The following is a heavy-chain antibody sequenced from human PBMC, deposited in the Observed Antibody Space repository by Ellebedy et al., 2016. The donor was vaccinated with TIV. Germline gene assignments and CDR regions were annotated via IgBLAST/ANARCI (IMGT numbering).Heavy chain of an antibody. J-gene: IGHJ6*02. CDR3: AKFIKDYGMDV. CDR2: LYPGGNA. CDR1: RFSVSAVN. D-gene: IGHD3-10*01. V-gene: IGHV3-66*01. Sequence: GESLKISCAASRFSVSAVNMNWVRQAPGKGLEWVSFLYPGGNAFYADSVKDRFLISRDDSRNTVYLQVNSLTTEDTAVYYCAKFIKDYGMDVWGQGATVTVSS.